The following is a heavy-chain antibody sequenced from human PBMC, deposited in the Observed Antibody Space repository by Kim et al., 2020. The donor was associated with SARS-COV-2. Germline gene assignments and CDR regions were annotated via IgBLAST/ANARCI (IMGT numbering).Heavy chain of an antibody. D-gene: IGHD3-10*01. J-gene: IGHJ3*02. CDR2: T. Sequence: TNDAQKFQGRVTMTRDTSISTAYMELSRLRSDDTAVYYCARMDGDDAFDIWGQGTMVTVSS. V-gene: IGHV1-2*02. CDR3: ARMDGDDAFDI.